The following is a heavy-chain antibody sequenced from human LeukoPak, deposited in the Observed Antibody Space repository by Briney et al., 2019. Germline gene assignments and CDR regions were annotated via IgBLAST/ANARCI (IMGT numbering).Heavy chain of an antibody. V-gene: IGHV1-18*01. Sequence: ASVKLSCTPSVYTSSSYGTGCGPPAPGQGLEWMGWISAYNGNTNYAQKLQGRVTMTTDTSTSTAYMELRSLRSDDTAVYYSAREGAGDDILAGYSPIAYWGQEPLVTVSS. CDR1: VYTSSSYG. CDR3: AREGAGDDILAGYSPIAY. J-gene: IGHJ4*02. D-gene: IGHD3-9*01. CDR2: ISAYNGNT.